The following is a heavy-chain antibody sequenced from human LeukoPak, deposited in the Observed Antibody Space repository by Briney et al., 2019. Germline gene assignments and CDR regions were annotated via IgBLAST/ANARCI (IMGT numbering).Heavy chain of an antibody. Sequence: SETLSLTCAVYGGSFSGYYWSWIRQPPGKGLEWIGEINHSGSTNYNPSLKSRVTISVDTSKNQFSLKLSSVTAADTAVYYCARGTLLWFGEFYRPFDYWGQGTLVTVSS. CDR3: ARGTLLWFGEFYRPFDY. D-gene: IGHD3-10*01. J-gene: IGHJ4*02. CDR1: GGSFSGYY. V-gene: IGHV4-34*01. CDR2: INHSGST.